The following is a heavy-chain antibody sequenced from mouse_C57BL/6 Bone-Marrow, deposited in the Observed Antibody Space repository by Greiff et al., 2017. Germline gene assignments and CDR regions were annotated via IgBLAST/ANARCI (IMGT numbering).Heavy chain of an antibody. CDR3: ARDGSSYVDWYFDV. CDR1: GFSLTSYG. CDR2: IWSGGST. D-gene: IGHD1-1*01. V-gene: IGHV2-2*01. Sequence: VHLVESGPGLVQPSQSLSITCTVSGFSLTSYGVHWVRQSPGKGLEWLGVIWSGGSTDYNAAFISRLSISKDNSKSQVFFKMNSLQADDTAIYYCARDGSSYVDWYFDVWGTGTTVTVSS. J-gene: IGHJ1*03.